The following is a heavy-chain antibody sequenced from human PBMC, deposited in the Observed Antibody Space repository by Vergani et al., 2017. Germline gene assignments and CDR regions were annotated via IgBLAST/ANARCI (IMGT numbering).Heavy chain of an antibody. CDR1: GDSISSGNN. CDR2: VSHSGGT. V-gene: IGHV4-38-2*01. CDR3: ARRSSSYYFDI. Sequence: QVNLQESGPGLLKPSETLSLTCAVSGDSISSGNNWGWIRQPPGKGLEWISSVSHSGGTYFNPSLKGRVSISMDTSENSFFLTLSSVTAADTALYYCARRSSSYYFDIWGQGVLITVSS. J-gene: IGHJ5*02. D-gene: IGHD3-22*01.